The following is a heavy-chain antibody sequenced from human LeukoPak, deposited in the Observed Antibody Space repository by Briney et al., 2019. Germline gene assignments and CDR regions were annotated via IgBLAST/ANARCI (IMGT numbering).Heavy chain of an antibody. J-gene: IGHJ4*02. CDR3: ARDHNYAFDN. Sequence: PGGSLRLSGAASGFIFSDYSMNWVRQAPGKGLEWISYIGISSGNTKYADSVKGRFTISGDNAKNSLYLQMNSLRVEDTAVYYCARDHNYAFDNWGQGTLVTVSS. CDR2: IGISSGNT. D-gene: IGHD1-1*01. V-gene: IGHV3-48*04. CDR1: GFIFSDYS.